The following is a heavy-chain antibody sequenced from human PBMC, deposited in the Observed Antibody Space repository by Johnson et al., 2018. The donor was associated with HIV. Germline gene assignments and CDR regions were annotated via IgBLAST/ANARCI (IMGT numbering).Heavy chain of an antibody. CDR1: GFTFSSHA. CDR2: ISYDGSNK. J-gene: IGHJ3*02. V-gene: IGHV3-30*04. Sequence: VQLVESGGGVVQPGRSLRLSCAASGFTFSSHAMHWVRQAPGKGLEWVAFISYDGSNKYYADSVKGRFNISRDNAKHSLYLQMNSLRADDTALYYCAKDGGYSCYADCFDIWGQGTMVTVSS. D-gene: IGHD5-12*01. CDR3: AKDGGYSCYADCFDI.